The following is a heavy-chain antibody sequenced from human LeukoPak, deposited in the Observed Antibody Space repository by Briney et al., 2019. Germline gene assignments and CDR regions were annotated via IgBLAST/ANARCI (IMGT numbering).Heavy chain of an antibody. CDR1: GYTFTSYG. Sequence: ASVKVSCKASGYTFTSYGISWVRQATCQGLEWMGWISAYNGNTNYAQKRHVRVTITTDTSTSTASMEMRGLGSNDPSVYYIARDSTEQITIFGVVTYDYWGQGTLVTVSS. CDR2: ISAYNGNT. D-gene: IGHD3-3*01. CDR3: ARDSTEQITIFGVVTYDY. V-gene: IGHV1-18*01. J-gene: IGHJ4*02.